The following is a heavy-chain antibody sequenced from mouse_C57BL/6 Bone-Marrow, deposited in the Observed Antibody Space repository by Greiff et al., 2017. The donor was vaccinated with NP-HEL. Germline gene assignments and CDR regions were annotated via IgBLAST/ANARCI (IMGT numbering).Heavy chain of an antibody. CDR2: IYPRSGNT. J-gene: IGHJ3*01. D-gene: IGHD2-5*01. Sequence: QVQLKQSGAELARPGASVKLSCKASGYTFTSYGISWVKQRTGQGLEWIGGIYPRSGNTYYNEKFKGKATLTADKSSSTAYMELRSLTSEDSAVYFCARRCYSNYLAWFAYWGQGTLVTVSA. V-gene: IGHV1-81*01. CDR1: GYTFTSYG. CDR3: ARRCYSNYLAWFAY.